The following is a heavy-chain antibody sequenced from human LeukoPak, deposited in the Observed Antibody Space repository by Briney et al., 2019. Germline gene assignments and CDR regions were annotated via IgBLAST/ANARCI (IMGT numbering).Heavy chain of an antibody. D-gene: IGHD6-19*01. Sequence: SETLSLTCAVYGGSFSGYYWSWIRQPPGKGLEWIGEINHSGSTNYNPSLKSRVTISVDTSKNQFSLKLSSVTAADTAVYYCARTTTVSKQWLVQAEYFQHWGQGTLVTVSS. J-gene: IGHJ1*01. CDR1: GGSFSGYY. CDR2: INHSGST. V-gene: IGHV4-34*01. CDR3: ARTTTVSKQWLVQAEYFQH.